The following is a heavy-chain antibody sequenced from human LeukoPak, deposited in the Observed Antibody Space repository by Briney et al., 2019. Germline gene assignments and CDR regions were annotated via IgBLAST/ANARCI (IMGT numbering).Heavy chain of an antibody. CDR1: GFTFSSYS. V-gene: IGHV3-23*01. CDR3: AKEYSSGWYMSEYFQH. CDR2: ISGSGGST. D-gene: IGHD6-19*01. J-gene: IGHJ1*01. Sequence: GGSLRLSCAASGFTFSSYSMNWVRQAPGKGLEWVSAISGSGGSTYYADSVKGRFTISRDNSKNTLYLQMNSLRAEDTAVYYCAKEYSSGWYMSEYFQHWGQGTLVTVSS.